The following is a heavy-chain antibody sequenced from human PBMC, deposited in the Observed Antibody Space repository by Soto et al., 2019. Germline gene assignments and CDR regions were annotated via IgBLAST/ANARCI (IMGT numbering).Heavy chain of an antibody. D-gene: IGHD3-22*01. CDR1: GYTFTGYY. CDR3: ARGAESLEYDSSGYYYN. V-gene: IGHV1-2*04. J-gene: IGHJ4*02. Sequence: ASVKVSCKASGYTFTGYYMHWVRQAPGQGLEWMGWINPNSGGTNYAQKFQGWVTMTRDTSISTAYMELSRLRSDDTAVYYCARGAESLEYDSSGYYYNWGQGTLVTVS. CDR2: INPNSGGT.